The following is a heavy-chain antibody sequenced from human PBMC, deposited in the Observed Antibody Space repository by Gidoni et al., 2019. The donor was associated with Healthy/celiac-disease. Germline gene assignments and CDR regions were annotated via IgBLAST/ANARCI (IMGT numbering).Heavy chain of an antibody. J-gene: IGHJ4*02. D-gene: IGHD6-6*01. CDR1: GGSFSGYY. CDR2: INHSGST. Sequence: QVQLQQWGAGLLKPSETLSLTCAVYGGSFSGYYWSWIRQPPWKGLEWIGEINHSGSTNYNPSLKSRITISVDTSKNQFSLKLSSVTAADTAVYYCARGFGVSSSPLGYWGQGTLVTVSS. V-gene: IGHV4-34*01. CDR3: ARGFGVSSSPLGY.